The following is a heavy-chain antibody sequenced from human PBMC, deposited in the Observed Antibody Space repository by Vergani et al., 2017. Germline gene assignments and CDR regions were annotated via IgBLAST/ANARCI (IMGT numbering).Heavy chain of an antibody. V-gene: IGHV3-69-1*01. CDR1: GFTFSDYY. Sequence: VQLVESGGGLVKPGGSLRLSCAASGFTFSDYYMSWVRQAPGKGLEWVSSISSSSYIYYADSVKGRFTISRDNAKNSLYLQMNSLRAEDTAVYYCARGRPIAAAGTGAYWGQGTLVTVSS. D-gene: IGHD6-13*01. CDR3: ARGRPIAAAGTGAY. CDR2: ISSSSYI. J-gene: IGHJ4*02.